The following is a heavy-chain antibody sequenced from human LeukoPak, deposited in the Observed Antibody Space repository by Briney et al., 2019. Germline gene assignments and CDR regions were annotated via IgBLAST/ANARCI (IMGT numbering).Heavy chain of an antibody. CDR2: INPSGGST. Sequence: ASVKVSCKASGYTFTSYYMHWVRQAPGQGLERMGIINPSGGSTSYAQKFQGRVTMTRDMSTSTVYMELSSLRSEDTAVYYCARGRGSIAAAAYFDYWGQGTLVTVSS. D-gene: IGHD6-13*01. J-gene: IGHJ4*02. V-gene: IGHV1-46*01. CDR1: GYTFTSYY. CDR3: ARGRGSIAAAAYFDY.